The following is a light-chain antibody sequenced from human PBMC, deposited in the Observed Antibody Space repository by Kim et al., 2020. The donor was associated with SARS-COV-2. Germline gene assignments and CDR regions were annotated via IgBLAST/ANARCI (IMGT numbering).Light chain of an antibody. J-gene: IGLJ1*01. Sequence: GQRVSITCSVSSSNIGSNTVNWYQHLPEAAPRVLIYTKNQRPSGVPDRFSASKSGTSASLAISGLQSEDEAHYYCAVWDDSLNGYVFGTGTKVTVL. V-gene: IGLV1-44*01. CDR3: AVWDDSLNGYV. CDR1: SSNIGSNT. CDR2: TKN.